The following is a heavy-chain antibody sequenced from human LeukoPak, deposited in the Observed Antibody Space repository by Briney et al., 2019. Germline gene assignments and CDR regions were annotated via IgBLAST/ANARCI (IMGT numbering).Heavy chain of an antibody. Sequence: AGGSLRLSCAASGFALSDYYMSWIRQAPGKGLKWVSYISSSSIYTNYADSVKGRFTISRDNAKNSLYLQMNSLRAEDTAVYYCARDREYYFDSWGQGTLVTVSS. CDR1: GFALSDYY. CDR2: ISSSSIYT. CDR3: ARDREYYFDS. V-gene: IGHV3-11*06. J-gene: IGHJ4*02.